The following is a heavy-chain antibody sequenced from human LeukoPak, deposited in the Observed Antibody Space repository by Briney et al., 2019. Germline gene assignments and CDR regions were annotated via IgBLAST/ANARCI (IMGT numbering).Heavy chain of an antibody. V-gene: IGHV3-33*01. J-gene: IGHJ6*04. Sequence: GGSLRLSCAASGFIFSSYGMHWVRQAPGKGLEWVAVIWYDGSNKYYADSVKGRFTISRDNSKNTLYLQMNSLRAEDTAVYYCAREQNFDWELYGMDVWGKGTTVTVSS. CDR3: AREQNFDWELYGMDV. CDR2: IWYDGSNK. D-gene: IGHD3-9*01. CDR1: GFIFSSYG.